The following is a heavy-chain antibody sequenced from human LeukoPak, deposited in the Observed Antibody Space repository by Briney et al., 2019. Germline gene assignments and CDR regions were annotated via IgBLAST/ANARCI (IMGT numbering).Heavy chain of an antibody. J-gene: IGHJ6*03. D-gene: IGHD1-26*01. CDR2: IWYDGSNK. CDR3: ARARGWEVNHCYYYMDV. V-gene: IGHV3-33*01. CDR1: GFTFNSYG. Sequence: PGGSLRLSCAASGFTFNSYGMHWVRQAPGKGLEWVALIWYDGSNKYYADSVKGRFTISRDNSNNTLSLQMNSLRAEDTAVYYCARARGWEVNHCYYYMDVWGKGTTVTVSS.